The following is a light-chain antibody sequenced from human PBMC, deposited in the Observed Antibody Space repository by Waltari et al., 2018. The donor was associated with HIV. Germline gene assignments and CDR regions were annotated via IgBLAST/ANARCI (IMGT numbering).Light chain of an antibody. CDR2: RNN. CDR1: SSHIGSHD. J-gene: IGLJ3*02. Sequence: QSVLTQPPSASGTPGQSVTISCSGSSSHIGSHDVYWYQQLPGTAPKLLIYRNNQRPSGVPDRFSGFKSGTSASLAIGGLRSEDEADYYCAAWDDNLSGWVFGGGSKLTIL. V-gene: IGLV1-47*01. CDR3: AAWDDNLSGWV.